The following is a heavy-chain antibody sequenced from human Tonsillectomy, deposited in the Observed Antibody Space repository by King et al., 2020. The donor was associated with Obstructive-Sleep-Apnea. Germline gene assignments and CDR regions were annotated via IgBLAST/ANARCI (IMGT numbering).Heavy chain of an antibody. CDR3: ARYYGDYLYFDY. CDR2: IYWDENE. Sequence: TLKESGPTLVKPTQTLTLTCTFSGFSLSTSGVGVGWIRQPPEKALEWLALIYWDENERYSPSLKGRLTITKDTSKNQVVLTMTNMDPVDTATYYCARYYGDYLYFDYWGQGTLVTVSS. J-gene: IGHJ4*02. CDR1: GFSLSTSGVG. V-gene: IGHV2-5*02. D-gene: IGHD4-17*01.